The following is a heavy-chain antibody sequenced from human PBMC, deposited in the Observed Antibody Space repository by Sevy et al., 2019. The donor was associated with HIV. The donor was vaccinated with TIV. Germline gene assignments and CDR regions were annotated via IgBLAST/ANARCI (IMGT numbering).Heavy chain of an antibody. CDR1: GLTFSTYA. CDR2: ISLSGGDT. D-gene: IGHD3-10*01. Sequence: GGSLRLSCAASGLTFSTYAMTWVRQAPGKGLEWVSVISLSGGDTYYTDSVKGRFTISRDNSKNTLYLQMNSLRVEDTAVYYCAKDRVSGTYYTGDFDYWGQGTLVTVSS. CDR3: AKDRVSGTYYTGDFDY. J-gene: IGHJ4*02. V-gene: IGHV3-23*01.